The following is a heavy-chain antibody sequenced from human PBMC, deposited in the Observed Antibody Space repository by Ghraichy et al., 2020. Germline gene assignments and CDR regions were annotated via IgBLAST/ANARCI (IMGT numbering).Heavy chain of an antibody. CDR3: ARGVRWGIAVAGTRYYGMDV. D-gene: IGHD6-19*01. Sequence: SETLSLTCTVSGGSISSYYWSWIRQPPGKGLEWIGYIYYSGSTNYNPSLKSRVIISVDTSKNQFSLKLSSVTAADTAVYYCARGVRWGIAVAGTRYYGMDVWGQGTTVTVSS. CDR1: GGSISSYY. J-gene: IGHJ6*02. CDR2: IYYSGST. V-gene: IGHV4-59*01.